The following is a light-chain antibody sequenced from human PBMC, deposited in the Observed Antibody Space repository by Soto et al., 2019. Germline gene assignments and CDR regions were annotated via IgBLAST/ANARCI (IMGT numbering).Light chain of an antibody. CDR2: GAS. CDR3: QHYGSSRT. J-gene: IGKJ1*01. CDR1: QSDSSS. V-gene: IGKV3-20*01. Sequence: EIVLTQSPGTLSLSPGERATLSCRASQSDSSSLAWYQQKPGQAPRLLIYGASSRATGIPDRFSGSGSGPDFTLIISRLEPEDFAVYFCQHYGSSRTFGQGTKVEIK.